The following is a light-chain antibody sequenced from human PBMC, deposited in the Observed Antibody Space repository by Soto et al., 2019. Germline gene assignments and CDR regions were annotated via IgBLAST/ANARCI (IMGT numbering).Light chain of an antibody. CDR2: GAS. Sequence: EKVMTQSPATLSMSPGERATLSCRASQSVSSYLAWYQQKPGQAPRLLIYGASTRATGIPARFSGSGSGTAFTLTISSRQSEDFAVYYCQQYNNWPSWTFGQGTKVEIK. V-gene: IGKV3-15*01. J-gene: IGKJ1*01. CDR3: QQYNNWPSWT. CDR1: QSVSSY.